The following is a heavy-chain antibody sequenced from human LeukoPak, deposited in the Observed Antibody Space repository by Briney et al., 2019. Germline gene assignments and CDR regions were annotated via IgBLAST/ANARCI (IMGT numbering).Heavy chain of an antibody. D-gene: IGHD5-12*01. V-gene: IGHV3-23*01. J-gene: IGHJ6*04. CDR2: ISGSGGST. CDR3: AKVATIRSGYYYYGMDV. CDR1: GFTFSSCA. Sequence: PGGSLGLSCAASGFTFSSCAMSWVRQAPGKGLEWVSAISGSGGSTYYADSVKGRFTISRDNSKNTLYLQMNSLRAEDTAVYYCAKVATIRSGYYYYGMDVWGKGTTVTVSS.